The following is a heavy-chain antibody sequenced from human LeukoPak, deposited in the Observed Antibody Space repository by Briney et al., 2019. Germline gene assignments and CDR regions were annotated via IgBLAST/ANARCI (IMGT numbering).Heavy chain of an antibody. CDR2: ISYDGSNK. V-gene: IGHV3-30-3*01. CDR3: ARSTRYGSGSYYTPSDY. CDR1: GFTFSSYA. Sequence: GGSLRLSCAASGFTFSSYAMHWVRQAPGKGLEWVAVISYDGSNKYYADSVKGRFTISRDNSKNTLYLQMNGLRAEDTAVYYCARSTRYGSGSYYTPSDYWGQGTLVTVSS. D-gene: IGHD3-10*01. J-gene: IGHJ4*02.